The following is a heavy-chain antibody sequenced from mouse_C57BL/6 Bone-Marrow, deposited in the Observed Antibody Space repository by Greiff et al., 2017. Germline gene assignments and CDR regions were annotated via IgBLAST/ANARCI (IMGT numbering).Heavy chain of an antibody. CDR1: GFTFSSYG. V-gene: IGHV5-6*01. D-gene: IGHD1-1*01. Sequence: EVHLVESGGDLVKPGGSLKLSCAASGFTFSSYGMSWVRQTPDKRLEWVATISSGGSYTYFPDSVKGRFTIYRDNAKNTLYLQMSSLKSEDTAMYYCARHTGGSSYFAYWGQGTLVAVSA. J-gene: IGHJ3*01. CDR2: ISSGGSYT. CDR3: ARHTGGSSYFAY.